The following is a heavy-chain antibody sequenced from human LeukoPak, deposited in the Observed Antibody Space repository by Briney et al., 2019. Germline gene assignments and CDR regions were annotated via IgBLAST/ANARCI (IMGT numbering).Heavy chain of an antibody. V-gene: IGHV3-48*03. D-gene: IGHD3-10*01. Sequence: GGSLRLSCAASGFTFSSYEMNWVRQAPGKGLEWVSYISSSGSTIYYADSVKGRFTISRDNAKNSLYLQMNSLRAEDTAVYYCARAGERYHGSGSGEDFDYWGQGTLVTVSS. CDR3: ARAGERYHGSGSGEDFDY. CDR2: ISSSGSTI. J-gene: IGHJ4*02. CDR1: GFTFSSYE.